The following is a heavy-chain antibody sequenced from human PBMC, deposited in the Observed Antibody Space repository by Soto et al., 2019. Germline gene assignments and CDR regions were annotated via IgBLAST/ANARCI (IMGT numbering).Heavy chain of an antibody. CDR1: GFSLSTTGVG. Sequence: GSGPTLVNPTQTLTLTCTFSGFSLSTTGVGVGWIRQPPGKALEWLALIYWNDDRRYSPSLRTRLTITKDTSTNQVVLTMTNMDPVDTATYYCVHRLRQQGWYDSWGQGTLVTVSS. J-gene: IGHJ5*01. V-gene: IGHV2-5*01. D-gene: IGHD6-13*01. CDR3: VHRLRQQGWYDS. CDR2: IYWNDDR.